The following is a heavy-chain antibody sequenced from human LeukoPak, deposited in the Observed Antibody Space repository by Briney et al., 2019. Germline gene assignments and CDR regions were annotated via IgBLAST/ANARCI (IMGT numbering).Heavy chain of an antibody. CDR1: GFTFSSYG. D-gene: IGHD3-16*02. CDR2: IWYDGSNK. J-gene: IGHJ6*02. CDR3: ARDGSVWGSYHQPGSPGYYGMDV. V-gene: IGHV3-33*01. Sequence: GGSLRLSCVTSGFTFSSYGMHWVRQAPGKGLEWVAVIWYDGSNKYYADSVKGRFTISRDNSKNTLYLQMNSLRAEDTAVYYCARDGSVWGSYHQPGSPGYYGMDVWGQGTTVTVSS.